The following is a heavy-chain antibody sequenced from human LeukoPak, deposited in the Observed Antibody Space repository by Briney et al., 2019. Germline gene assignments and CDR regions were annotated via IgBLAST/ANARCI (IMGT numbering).Heavy chain of an antibody. J-gene: IGHJ3*02. CDR1: GYTFTSYA. D-gene: IGHD2-15*01. CDR2: INAGNGNT. Sequence: VSVKVSCKASGYTFTSYAMHWVRQAPGQRLEWMGWINAGNGNTKYSQKFQGRVTITRDTSASTAYMELSSLRSEDTAVYYCASSIGYCSGGSCYSSAFDIWGQGTMVTVSS. V-gene: IGHV1-3*01. CDR3: ASSIGYCSGGSCYSSAFDI.